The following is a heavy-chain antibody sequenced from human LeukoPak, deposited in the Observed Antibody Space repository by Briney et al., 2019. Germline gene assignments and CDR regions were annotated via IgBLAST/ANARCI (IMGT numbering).Heavy chain of an antibody. CDR2: INHSGST. CDR1: GGSISGYY. CDR3: ARGKVWNPYYYYGMDV. Sequence: SSETLSLTCTVSGGSISGYYWSWIRQPPGKGLEWIGEINHSGSTNYNPSLKSRVTISVDTSKNQFSLKLSSVTAADTAVYYCARGKVWNPYYYYGMDVWGQGTTVTVSS. D-gene: IGHD1-1*01. V-gene: IGHV4-34*01. J-gene: IGHJ6*02.